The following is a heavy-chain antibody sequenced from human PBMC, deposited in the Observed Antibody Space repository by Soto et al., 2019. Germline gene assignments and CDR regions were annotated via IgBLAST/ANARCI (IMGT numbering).Heavy chain of an antibody. V-gene: IGHV4-31*03. CDR3: ARDRSTPPYYFDY. Sequence: TLSLTCTVSGGSISSGGYYWSWIRQHPGKGLEWIGYIYYSGSTYYNPSLKSRVTISVDTSKNQFSLKLSSVTAADTAVYYCARDRSTPPYYFDYWGQGTLVTVSS. D-gene: IGHD2-15*01. CDR2: IYYSGST. J-gene: IGHJ4*02. CDR1: GGSISSGGYY.